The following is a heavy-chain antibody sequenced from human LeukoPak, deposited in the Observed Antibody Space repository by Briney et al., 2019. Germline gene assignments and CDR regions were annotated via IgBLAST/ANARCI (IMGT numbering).Heavy chain of an antibody. CDR1: GYTFTGYY. V-gene: IGHV1-2*02. Sequence: GASVKVSCKASGYTFTGYYMHWVRQAPGQGLEWMGWINPNSGGTNYAQKFQGRVTMTRDTSTSTAYMELSRLRSDDTAVYYCARDRDPDDYGDYYFDYWGQGTLVTVSS. CDR3: ARDRDPDDYGDYYFDY. J-gene: IGHJ4*02. CDR2: INPNSGGT. D-gene: IGHD4-17*01.